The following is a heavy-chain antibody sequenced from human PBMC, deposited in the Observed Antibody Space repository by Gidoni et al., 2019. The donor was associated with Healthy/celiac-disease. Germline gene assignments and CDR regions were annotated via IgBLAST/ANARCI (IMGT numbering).Heavy chain of an antibody. CDR2: IYSGGST. V-gene: IGHV3-66*02. CDR1: GFTVSSNY. J-gene: IGHJ5*02. Sequence: LAQPGGSLRLSCAASGFTVSSNYMSWVRQAPGKGLEWVSVIYSGGSTYYADSVKGRFTISRDNSKNTLYLQMNSLRAEDTAVYYCARLPHSRYCSGGSCPGWFDPWGQGTLVTDSS. CDR3: ARLPHSRYCSGGSCPGWFDP. D-gene: IGHD2-15*01.